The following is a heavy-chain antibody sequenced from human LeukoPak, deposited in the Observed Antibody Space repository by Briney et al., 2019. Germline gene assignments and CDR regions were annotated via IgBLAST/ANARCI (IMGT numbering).Heavy chain of an antibody. CDR3: AKYLNRAFDH. J-gene: IGHJ4*02. Sequence: SGGSLRLSCAASGFPFNIYYMAWVRQAPGKGPEWLGYIRHDGSDSAYIESVEGRFTISRDNSKNSVYLQMNNLRVEDTAVYYCAKYLNRAFDHWGQGTLVTVSS. CDR1: GFPFNIYY. D-gene: IGHD1-14*01. V-gene: IGHV3-7*01. CDR2: IRHDGSDS.